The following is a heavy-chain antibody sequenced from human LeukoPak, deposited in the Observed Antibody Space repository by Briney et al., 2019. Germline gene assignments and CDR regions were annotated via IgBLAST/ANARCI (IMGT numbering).Heavy chain of an antibody. CDR3: ARRGFYGTNLYYAMDV. J-gene: IGHJ6*02. Sequence: GESLKISCKGSGYRFTTYWIGWVRQMPGKGLEWMGIIYPDDSDTRYSPSFQGQVTISADKSINTAYLQWNSLKAPDTAMHYCARRGFYGTNLYYAMDVWGQGTTVTVSS. CDR2: IYPDDSDT. CDR1: GYRFTTYW. D-gene: IGHD4/OR15-4a*01. V-gene: IGHV5-51*01.